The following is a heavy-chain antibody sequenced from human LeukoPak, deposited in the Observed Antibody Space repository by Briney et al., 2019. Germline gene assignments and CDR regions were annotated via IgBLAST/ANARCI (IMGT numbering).Heavy chain of an antibody. CDR2: ISAYNGNT. J-gene: IGHJ5*02. CDR3: ARVPMVRGVTRDNWFDP. V-gene: IGHV1-18*04. Sequence: ASVKVSCKASGYTFTRYGISWVRQAPGQGLEWTGWISAYNGNTNYAQKLQGRDTMTTDTSTSTAYMELRSLRSDDTAVYYCARVPMVRGVTRDNWFDPWGQGTLVTVSS. CDR1: GYTFTRYG. D-gene: IGHD3-10*01.